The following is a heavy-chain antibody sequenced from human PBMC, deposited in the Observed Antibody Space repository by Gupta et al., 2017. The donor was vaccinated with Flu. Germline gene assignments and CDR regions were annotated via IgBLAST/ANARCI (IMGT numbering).Heavy chain of an antibody. Sequence: EIQLAESGGGSEQPGRSLRLSCSVSGIRLDDFAMHWVRQGPGKGLEWVSGIFWNDGGTGYVDSVKGRFTISRDKAKNSLYLYMNSLRPEDTGVYYCVKDLTPGGADAWGRGTTVTVSS. CDR2: IFWNDGGT. CDR3: VKDLTPGGADA. CDR1: GIRLDDFA. D-gene: IGHD3-10*01. V-gene: IGHV3-9*01. J-gene: IGHJ6*04.